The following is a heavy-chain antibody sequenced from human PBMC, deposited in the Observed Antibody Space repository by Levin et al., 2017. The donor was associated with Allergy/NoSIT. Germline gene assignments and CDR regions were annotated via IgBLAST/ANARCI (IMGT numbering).Heavy chain of an antibody. Sequence: SQTLSLTCTVSGGSISSYYWSWIRQPPGKGLEWIGYIYYSGSTNYNPSLKSRVTISVDTSKNQFSLKLSSVTAADTAVYYCASFVRAALGSYYYYMDVWGKGTTVTVSS. CDR3: ASFVRAALGSYYYYMDV. D-gene: IGHD2-8*01. CDR2: IYYSGST. J-gene: IGHJ6*03. CDR1: GGSISSYY. V-gene: IGHV4-59*01.